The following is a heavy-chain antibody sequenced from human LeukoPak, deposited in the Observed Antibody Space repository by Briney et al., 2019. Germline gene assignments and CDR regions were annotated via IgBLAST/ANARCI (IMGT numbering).Heavy chain of an antibody. CDR2: ISAYNGNT. CDR3: AREPFYGDYGYYYMDV. Sequence: GASVKVSCKASGGTFSSYGISRVRQAPGQGLEWMGWISAYNGNTNYAQKLQSRVTMTTDTSTSTAYMELRSLRSDDTAVYYCAREPFYGDYGYYYMDVWGKGTTVTVSS. D-gene: IGHD4-17*01. CDR1: GGTFSSYG. V-gene: IGHV1-18*01. J-gene: IGHJ6*03.